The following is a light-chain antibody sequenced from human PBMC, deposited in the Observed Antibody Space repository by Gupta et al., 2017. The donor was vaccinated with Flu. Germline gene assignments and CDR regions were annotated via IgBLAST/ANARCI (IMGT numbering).Light chain of an antibody. CDR3: SSYAGTDNFVV. CDR1: SSDIGFYNY. J-gene: IGLJ2*01. V-gene: IGLV2-8*01. CDR2: EVT. Sequence: SSDIGFYNYVSWYQQHPGIAPKLMIYEVTKRPSGVPDRFSGSKYGNTASLTVTGLQAEDEDDYFCSSYAGTDNFVVFGGGTKLTVL.